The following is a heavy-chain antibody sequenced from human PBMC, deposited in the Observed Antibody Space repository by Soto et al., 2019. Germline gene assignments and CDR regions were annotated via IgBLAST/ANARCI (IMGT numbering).Heavy chain of an antibody. CDR1: GYTFTNSG. Sequence: ASVKVSCKASGYTFTNSGFSWVRRAPGQGLEWMGWMNPNSGNTGYAQKFQGRVTMTRNTSISTAYMELSSLRSEDTAVYYCARGRRITISLSLYVWGQGTTVTVSS. D-gene: IGHD3-9*01. J-gene: IGHJ6*02. CDR3: ARGRRITISLSLYV. CDR2: MNPNSGNT. V-gene: IGHV1-8*02.